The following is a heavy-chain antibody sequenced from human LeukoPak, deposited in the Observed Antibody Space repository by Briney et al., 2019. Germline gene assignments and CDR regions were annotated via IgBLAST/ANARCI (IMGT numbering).Heavy chain of an antibody. J-gene: IGHJ4*02. D-gene: IGHD3-22*01. V-gene: IGHV4-39*01. CDR1: GGSISSSSYY. CDR3: ASGYYYDSSGHYDY. Sequence: SETLSLTCTVSGGSISSSSYYWGWIRQPPGKGLEWIGSIYYSGSTYYNPSLKSRVTLSVDTSKNQFSLKLSSVTAADTDVYCCASGYYYDSSGHYDYWGQGTLVTVSS. CDR2: IYYSGST.